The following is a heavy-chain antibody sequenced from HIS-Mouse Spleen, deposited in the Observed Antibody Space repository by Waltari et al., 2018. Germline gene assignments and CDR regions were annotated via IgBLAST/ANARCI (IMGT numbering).Heavy chain of an antibody. Sequence: EVQLVESGGGVVQPGGSLRLSWSASGFTFGRYWRVWVRKAPGKGLEWVANIKQDGSEKYYVDSVKGRFTISRDNAKNSLYLQMNSLRAEDTAVYYCARERRGPGWFDPWGQGTLVTVSS. V-gene: IGHV3-7*01. CDR2: IKQDGSEK. CDR3: ARERRGPGWFDP. CDR1: GFTFGRYW. J-gene: IGHJ5*02. D-gene: IGHD5-12*01.